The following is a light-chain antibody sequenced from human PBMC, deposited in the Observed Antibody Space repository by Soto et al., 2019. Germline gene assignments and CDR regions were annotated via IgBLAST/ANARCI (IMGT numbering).Light chain of an antibody. J-gene: IGLJ1*01. CDR1: SGDVTDFQY. Sequence: QSALTQPASVSGSPGQSITISRTAASGDVTDFQYVSWYQQHPGEAPKLIIYEVSHRPSGVSDRFSGSKSGDTASLTISGLQAEDEADYYCHSHTTRNSLVFGTGTKVTVL. CDR3: HSHTTRNSLV. CDR2: EVS. V-gene: IGLV2-14*01.